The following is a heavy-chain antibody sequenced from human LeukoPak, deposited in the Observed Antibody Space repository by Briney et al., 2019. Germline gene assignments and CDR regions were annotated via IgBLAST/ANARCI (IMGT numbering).Heavy chain of an antibody. V-gene: IGHV3-30*02. J-gene: IGHJ4*02. D-gene: IGHD3-10*01. Sequence: GGSLRLSCAASGFNFNTFIMHWVRQAPGKGLEWVTFLRAGGPYGTEKFYADSVKGRFTISRDTSKNTVYLQMNSLRAEDTAVYYCATWPGAWYGEDSWGQGTLVTVSS. CDR3: ATWPGAWYGEDS. CDR1: GFNFNTFI. CDR2: LRAGGPYGTEK.